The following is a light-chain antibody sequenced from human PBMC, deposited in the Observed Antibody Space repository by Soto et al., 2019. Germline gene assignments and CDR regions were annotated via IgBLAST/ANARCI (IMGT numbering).Light chain of an antibody. V-gene: IGKV3-20*01. CDR1: QSVSSSY. CDR3: QQFGKSPYT. CDR2: GAT. J-gene: IGKJ2*01. Sequence: EIVLTQSPGTLSLSPGERATLSCRASQSVSSSYLAGYQKKPGQAPRLLIYGATRRATGISDRFSGSGSGTDFTLTSSRREPEDLAVYYCQQFGKSPYTFGQGTRLEIK.